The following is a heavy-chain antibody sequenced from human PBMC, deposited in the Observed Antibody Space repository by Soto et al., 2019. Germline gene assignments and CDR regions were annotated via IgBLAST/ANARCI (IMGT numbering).Heavy chain of an antibody. V-gene: IGHV1-69*02. CDR1: GATFSTHT. CDR3: ARDKDQLPTD. CDR2: IIPMLGIA. J-gene: IGHJ1*01. D-gene: IGHD2-2*01. Sequence: QVQLVQSGAEVKKPGSSVKVSCRASGATFSTHTIIWVRQAPGQGLEWVGRIIPMLGIANYAQKFQGRVTITADKYTSTAYMELNSLTSEDTAIYYCARDKDQLPTDWGQGTLFTVSS.